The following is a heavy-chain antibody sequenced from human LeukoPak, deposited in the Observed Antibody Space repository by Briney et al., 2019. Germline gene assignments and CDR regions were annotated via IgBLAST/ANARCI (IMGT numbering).Heavy chain of an antibody. CDR1: GGTFSSYT. CDR3: ARKVEERVVVPPAIHYYYYMDV. J-gene: IGHJ6*03. CDR2: ISAYNGNT. D-gene: IGHD2-2*01. V-gene: IGHV1-18*01. Sequence: GASVKVSCKASGGTFSSYTINWVRQAPGQGLEWMGWISAYNGNTNSAQKLQGRVTMTTDTSTSTAYMELRSLRSDDTAVYYCARKVEERVVVPPAIHYYYYMDVWGKGTTVTVSS.